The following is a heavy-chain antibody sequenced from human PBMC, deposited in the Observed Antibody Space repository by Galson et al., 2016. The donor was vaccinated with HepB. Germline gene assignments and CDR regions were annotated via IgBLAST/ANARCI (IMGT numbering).Heavy chain of an antibody. CDR3: ARGSYWLLQHGDYFDY. CDR1: GFTFSSYW. D-gene: IGHD1-26*01. CDR2: ISISSSYI. V-gene: IGHV3-21*01. J-gene: IGHJ4*02. Sequence: SLRLSCAASGFTFSSYWMNWFRQAPGKGLVWVSSISISSSYIYYADSVKGRFTISRDNAKNSLYLQMNSLRAEDTAVYYCARGSYWLLQHGDYFDYWGQGTLVTVSS.